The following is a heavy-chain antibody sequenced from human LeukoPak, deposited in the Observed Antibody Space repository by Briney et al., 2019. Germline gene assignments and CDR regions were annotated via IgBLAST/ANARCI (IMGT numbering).Heavy chain of an antibody. V-gene: IGHV3-66*01. J-gene: IGHJ4*02. D-gene: IGHD5-18*01. CDR1: GFTVSSNY. CDR3: ARDLNTARFDY. Sequence: GGSLRLSCAASGFTVSSNYMNWVRQAPGKGLEWVSAIYGGGSPYYADSVKGRFTISRDNSKNTLYLQMNSLRAEDTAVYYCARDLNTARFDYWGQGTMVTVSS. CDR2: IYGGGSP.